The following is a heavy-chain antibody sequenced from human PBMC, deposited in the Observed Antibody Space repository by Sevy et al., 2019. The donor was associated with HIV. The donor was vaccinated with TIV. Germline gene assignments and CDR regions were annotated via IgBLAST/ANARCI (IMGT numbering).Heavy chain of an antibody. D-gene: IGHD4-4*01. CDR1: GGSISSYY. V-gene: IGHV4-59*01. CDR3: AREETTVNPYFDY. J-gene: IGHJ4*02. Sequence: SETLSLTCTVSGGSISSYYWSWIRQPPGKGLEWIGYIYYSGSTNYNPSLKSRVTISVDTSKNQFSLKLSSVTAADTAVYYCAREETTVNPYFDYWGQGTLVTVSS. CDR2: IYYSGST.